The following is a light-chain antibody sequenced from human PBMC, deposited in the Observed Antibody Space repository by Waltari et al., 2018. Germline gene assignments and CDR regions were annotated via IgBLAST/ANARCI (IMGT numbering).Light chain of an antibody. V-gene: IGKV4-1*01. Sequence: DIVMTQSPDSLTVSLGERATFNCKSSHSLFYYSNNKNYRSWYQQKPGQAPKLLIYWASTRDSGVPERFSGSGSETDFTLTISSLQAEDVAVYHCHQYFAPPYTFGRGTKLEIK. CDR1: HSLFYYSNNKNY. CDR2: WAS. J-gene: IGKJ2*01. CDR3: HQYFAPPYT.